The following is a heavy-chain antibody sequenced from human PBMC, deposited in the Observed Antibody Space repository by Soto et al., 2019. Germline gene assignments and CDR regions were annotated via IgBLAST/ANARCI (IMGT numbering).Heavy chain of an antibody. Sequence: QVQLVQSGAEVKKPGASVKVSCKASVYTFTNYAFSWVRQTAGQGLEWMGWISGYNGNTKYVEKFQGRVTMTADTSTSTAHMELRSLRSDDTAVYYCASEGPAPYYYYGMDVWGQGTAVTVSS. V-gene: IGHV1-18*01. CDR3: ASEGPAPYYYYGMDV. CDR2: ISGYNGNT. CDR1: VYTFTNYA. J-gene: IGHJ6*02.